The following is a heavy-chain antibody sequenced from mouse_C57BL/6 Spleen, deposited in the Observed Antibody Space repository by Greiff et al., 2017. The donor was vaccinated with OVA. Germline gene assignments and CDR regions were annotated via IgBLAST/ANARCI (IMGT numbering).Heavy chain of an antibody. CDR3: AIIIDGYSLFAY. Sequence: QVQLQQSGAELVKPGASVKVSCKASGYTFTSYWMHWVKQRPGQGLEWIGRIHPSDSDTNYNQKFKGKATLTVDKSSSTAYMQLSSLTSEDSAVYYCAIIIDGYSLFAYWGQGTLVTVSA. CDR1: GYTFTSYW. J-gene: IGHJ3*01. V-gene: IGHV1-74*01. D-gene: IGHD2-3*01. CDR2: IHPSDSDT.